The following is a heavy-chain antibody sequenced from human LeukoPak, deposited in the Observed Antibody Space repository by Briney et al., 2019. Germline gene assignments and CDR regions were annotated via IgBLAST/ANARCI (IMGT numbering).Heavy chain of an antibody. Sequence: GRSLRLSCAASGFTFDDYAMHWVRQAPGKGLEWVSGISWNSGSIGYADSVKGRFTISRDNAKNSLYLQMNSLRAEDTALYYCAKGSGFGELSYYYYGMDVWGQGTTVTVSS. CDR3: AKGSGFGELSYYYYGMDV. D-gene: IGHD3-10*01. CDR2: ISWNSGSI. CDR1: GFTFDDYA. J-gene: IGHJ6*02. V-gene: IGHV3-9*01.